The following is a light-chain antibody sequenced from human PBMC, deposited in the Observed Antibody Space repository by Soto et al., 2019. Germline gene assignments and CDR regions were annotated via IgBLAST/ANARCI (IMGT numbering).Light chain of an antibody. CDR1: QGITTF. Sequence: DIQMTQSPSVVSASVGATVTVTCRASQGITTFLAWFRQRPGRVPERLIYGASSLQSGVPSRFSGRGSGTEFTLTISSLQPEDFGIYYCLQHKSYPYTFGPGT. J-gene: IGKJ2*01. CDR2: GAS. V-gene: IGKV1-17*03. CDR3: LQHKSYPYT.